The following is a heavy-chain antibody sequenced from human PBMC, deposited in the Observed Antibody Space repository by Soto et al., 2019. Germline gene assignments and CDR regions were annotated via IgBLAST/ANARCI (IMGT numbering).Heavy chain of an antibody. J-gene: IGHJ4*02. V-gene: IGHV1-8*01. Sequence: QVQLVQSGAEVKKPGASVKVSCKASGYTFTSYNINWVRQATGQGLEWSGWMNPNSGNTGHAQKLQGRVTMARNTSISTAYMELSSLRSEDTAVYYCARGQEYGSGSTDYWGQGTLVTVSS. CDR3: ARGQEYGSGSTDY. CDR1: GYTFTSYN. D-gene: IGHD3-10*01. CDR2: MNPNSGNT.